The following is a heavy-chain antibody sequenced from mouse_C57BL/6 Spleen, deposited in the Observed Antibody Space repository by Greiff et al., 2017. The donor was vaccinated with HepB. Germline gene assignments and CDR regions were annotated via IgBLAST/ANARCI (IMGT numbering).Heavy chain of an antibody. V-gene: IGHV1-55*01. Sequence: QVQLQQPGAELVKPGASVKMSCKASGYTFTSYWITWVKQRPGQGLEWIGDIYPGSGSTNYNEKFKSKATLTVDTSSSTAYMQLSSLTSEDSAVYYCARSRRVTTVVPYYFDYWGQGTTLTVSS. CDR2: IYPGSGST. CDR1: GYTFTSYW. CDR3: ARSRRVTTVVPYYFDY. J-gene: IGHJ2*01. D-gene: IGHD1-1*01.